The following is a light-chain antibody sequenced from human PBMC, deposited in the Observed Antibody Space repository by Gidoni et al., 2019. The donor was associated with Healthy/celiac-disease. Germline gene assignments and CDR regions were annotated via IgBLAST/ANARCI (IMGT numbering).Light chain of an antibody. Sequence: DIQMTQSPSSLSAAVGDRVTITCRASQSISSYLNWYQQKPGKAPKLLIYAASSLQRGVPSRFSGSGSGTAFTLPISSLQPEDFATYYCQQSYSTPFTFGPGTKVDIK. J-gene: IGKJ3*01. CDR2: AAS. CDR1: QSISSY. V-gene: IGKV1-39*01. CDR3: QQSYSTPFT.